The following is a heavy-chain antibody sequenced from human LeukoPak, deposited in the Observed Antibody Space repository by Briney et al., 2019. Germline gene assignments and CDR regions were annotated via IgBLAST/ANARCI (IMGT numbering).Heavy chain of an antibody. Sequence: SQTLSLTCAISGDSVSSNSVTWNWIRQSPSRGLEWLGRTYYRSTWYNDYSVSVRGRITVNPDTSKNQFSLHLNSVTPEDTAVYYCARRLTQYDCFDPWGQGILVTVSS. J-gene: IGHJ5*02. V-gene: IGHV6-1*01. CDR1: GDSVSSNSVT. D-gene: IGHD2-2*01. CDR2: TYYRSTWYN. CDR3: ARRLTQYDCFDP.